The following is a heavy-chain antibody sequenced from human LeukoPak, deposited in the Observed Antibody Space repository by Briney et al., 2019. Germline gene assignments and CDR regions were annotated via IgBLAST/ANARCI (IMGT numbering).Heavy chain of an antibody. D-gene: IGHD2-15*01. CDR1: GGSISNGNYY. CDR2: IYYTGST. V-gene: IGHV4-61*01. J-gene: IGHJ4*02. Sequence: SETLSLTCTVSGGSISNGNYYWTWIRQPPGKGLEWIGYIYYTGSTTYNPSLKSRVTMSVDTSKNQFSVRLTSVAAADTAVYYCARAAYCSGASCYFDYWGQGTLVTVSS. CDR3: ARAAYCSGASCYFDY.